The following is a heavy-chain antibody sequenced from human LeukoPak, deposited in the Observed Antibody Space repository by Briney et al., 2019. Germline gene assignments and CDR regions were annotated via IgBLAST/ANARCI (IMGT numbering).Heavy chain of an antibody. D-gene: IGHD3-10*01. Sequence: PGGSLRLSCAVSGLTFSSSWMDWVRQAPGKGLEWVASINPDGNKKYSADSVKGRFTISRDNAKNSLYLQMNSLRAEDTALYYCAKGFRGVISDYFDYWGQGTLVTVSS. CDR3: AKGFRGVISDYFDY. V-gene: IGHV3-7*03. J-gene: IGHJ4*02. CDR1: GLTFSSSW. CDR2: INPDGNKK.